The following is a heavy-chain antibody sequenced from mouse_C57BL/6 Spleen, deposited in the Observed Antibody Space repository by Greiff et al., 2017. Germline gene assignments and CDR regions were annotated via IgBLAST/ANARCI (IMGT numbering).Heavy chain of an antibody. J-gene: IGHJ2*01. CDR2: INPNNGGT. D-gene: IGHD1-1*01. V-gene: IGHV1-18*01. CDR1: GYTFTDYN. CDR3: ARRELRAFDY. Sequence: DVKLQESGPELVKPGASVKIPCKASGYTFTDYNMDWVKQSHGKSLEWIGDINPNNGGTIYNQKFKGKATLTVDKSSSTAYMELRSLTSEDTAVYYCARRELRAFDYWGQGTTLTVSS.